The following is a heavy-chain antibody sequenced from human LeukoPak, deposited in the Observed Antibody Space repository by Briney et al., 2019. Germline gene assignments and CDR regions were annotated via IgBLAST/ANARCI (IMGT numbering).Heavy chain of an antibody. D-gene: IGHD5-18*01. J-gene: IGHJ5*02. CDR1: GYTFTSYG. CDR2: ISAYNGNT. V-gene: IGHV1-18*01. Sequence: ASVKVSCKASGYTFTSYGISWVRQAPGQGLEWMGWISAYNGNTNYAQKLQGRVTMTTDTSTSTAYMELRSLRSDDTAVYYCARDLRGYRYGRETSFDPWGQGTLVTVSS. CDR3: ARDLRGYRYGRETSFDP.